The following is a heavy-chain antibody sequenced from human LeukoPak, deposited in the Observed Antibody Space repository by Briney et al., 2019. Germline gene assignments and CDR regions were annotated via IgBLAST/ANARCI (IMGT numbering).Heavy chain of an antibody. CDR3: TRLEMATTPANWFDP. CDR1: GFTFSGSA. Sequence: GGSLRLSSAASGFTFSGSAMHWVRQASGNWLGWVGRIRSKAKSYATAYAAAVKGRFTISRDDSKNTAYLQMNSLNTEDTAVYYCTRLEMATTPANWFDPWGQGTLVTVSS. V-gene: IGHV3-73*01. CDR2: IRSKAKSYAT. J-gene: IGHJ5*02. D-gene: IGHD5-24*01.